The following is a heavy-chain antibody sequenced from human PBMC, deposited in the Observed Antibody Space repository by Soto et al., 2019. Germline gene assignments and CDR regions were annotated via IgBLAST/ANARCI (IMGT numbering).Heavy chain of an antibody. J-gene: IGHJ6*02. CDR2: MNPNSGNT. CDR1: GYTFTSYD. Sequence: ASVKVSCKASGYTFTSYDINWVRQATGQGLEWMGWMNPNSGNTGYAQKFQGRVTMTRNTSISTAYMELSSLRSEGTAVYYCARGTATADVYYYYYGMDVWGQGTKVTVSS. V-gene: IGHV1-8*01. D-gene: IGHD6-13*01. CDR3: ARGTATADVYYYYYGMDV.